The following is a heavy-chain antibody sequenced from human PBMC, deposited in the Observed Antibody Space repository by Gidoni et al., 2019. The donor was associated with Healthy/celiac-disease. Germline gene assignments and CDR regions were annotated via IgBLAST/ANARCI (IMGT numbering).Heavy chain of an antibody. CDR1: GFTFSSYW. CDR2: IKQDGSEK. V-gene: IGHV3-7*04. D-gene: IGHD1-7*01. J-gene: IGHJ3*02. CDR3: ARDINWNYGAFDI. Sequence: EVQLVESGGGLVQPGGSLRLSCAASGFTFSSYWMSWVRQAPGKGLEWVANIKQDGSEKYYVDSVKGRFTISRDNAKNSLYLQMNSLRAEGTAVYYCARDINWNYGAFDIWGQGTMVTVSS.